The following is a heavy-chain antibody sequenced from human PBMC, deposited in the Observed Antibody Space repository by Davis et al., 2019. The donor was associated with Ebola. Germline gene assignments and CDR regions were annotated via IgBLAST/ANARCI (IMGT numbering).Heavy chain of an antibody. Sequence: GESLKISCAASGFTFSSYAMHWVRQAPGKGLEWVAVISYDGSNKYYADSVKGRFTISRDNSKNTLYLQMNSLRAEDTAVHYCARPSGYSYGVDYWGQGTLVTVSS. CDR3: ARPSGYSYGVDY. J-gene: IGHJ4*02. CDR2: ISYDGSNK. D-gene: IGHD5-18*01. V-gene: IGHV3-30*04. CDR1: GFTFSSYA.